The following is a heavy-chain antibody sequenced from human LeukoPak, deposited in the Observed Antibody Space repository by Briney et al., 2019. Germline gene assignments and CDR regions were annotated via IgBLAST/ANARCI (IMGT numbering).Heavy chain of an antibody. CDR3: VRGSEFYEY. CDR1: GDSISSSGYF. V-gene: IGHV4-31*03. Sequence: PSETLSLTCIVSGDSISSSGYFWSWIRQHPGEGLEWIGYIYYTGSSYYNPSLKSRTTISVDTSENQFSLNLDSVTAADTAVYYCVRGSEFYEYWGQGILVTVSS. J-gene: IGHJ4*02. CDR2: IYYTGSS. D-gene: IGHD3-10*01.